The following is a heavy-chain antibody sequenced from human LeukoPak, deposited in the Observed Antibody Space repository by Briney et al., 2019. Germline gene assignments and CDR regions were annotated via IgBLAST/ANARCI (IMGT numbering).Heavy chain of an antibody. V-gene: IGHV5-51*01. Sequence: GESLKISCKGSGYTFTSYWMGWVRQMPGKGLEWMGIIYAGDSDTRYSPSFQGQVTISADKSISTAYLQWSSLKASDTAMYYCVRGDGYNRFDYWGQGTLVTVSS. J-gene: IGHJ4*02. CDR3: VRGDGYNRFDY. CDR2: IYAGDSDT. D-gene: IGHD5-24*01. CDR1: GYTFTSYW.